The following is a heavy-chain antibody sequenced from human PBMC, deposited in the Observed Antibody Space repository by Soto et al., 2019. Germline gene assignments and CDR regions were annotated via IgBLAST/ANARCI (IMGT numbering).Heavy chain of an antibody. Sequence: QVQLVESGGGVVQPGRSLTLSCAASGFTFSSYGMHWVRQAPGKGLEWVALIWYDGSNEYYIDSVKGRFTISRDDSRNTLSLQMNSLRPEDTAVYYCARALPPSMVRGFDYWGQGTLVTVSS. V-gene: IGHV3-33*01. CDR3: ARALPPSMVRGFDY. CDR1: GFTFSSYG. J-gene: IGHJ4*02. D-gene: IGHD3-10*01. CDR2: IWYDGSNE.